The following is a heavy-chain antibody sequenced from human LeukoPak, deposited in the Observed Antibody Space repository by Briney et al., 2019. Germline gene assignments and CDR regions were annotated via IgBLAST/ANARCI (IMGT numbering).Heavy chain of an antibody. CDR3: ARERPDIVVVTAIRCCWFDP. CDR2: ISAYNGNT. Sequence: GASVKVSCKASGYTFTSYGISWVRQAPGQGLEWMGWISAYNGNTNYAQKLQGRVTMTTDTSTSTAYMELRSLRSDDTAVYYCARERPDIVVVTAIRCCWFDPWGQGTLVTVSS. CDR1: GYTFTSYG. V-gene: IGHV1-18*01. D-gene: IGHD2-21*02. J-gene: IGHJ5*02.